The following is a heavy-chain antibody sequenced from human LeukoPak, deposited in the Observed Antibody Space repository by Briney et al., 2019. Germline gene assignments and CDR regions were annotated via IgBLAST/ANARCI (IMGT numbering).Heavy chain of an antibody. CDR2: ISSSGGST. V-gene: IGHV3-23*01. CDR1: GFNFTNYA. Sequence: GGSLRLSCAASGFNFTNYAMNWVRQAPGRGLEWVSLISSSGGSTYYAGSVKGRFTISRDNSKNTLYLQMNSLRAEDTAIYYCAKDGPTAIPSWFDPWGQGTLVTVSS. J-gene: IGHJ5*02. CDR3: AKDGPTAIPSWFDP. D-gene: IGHD2-21*02.